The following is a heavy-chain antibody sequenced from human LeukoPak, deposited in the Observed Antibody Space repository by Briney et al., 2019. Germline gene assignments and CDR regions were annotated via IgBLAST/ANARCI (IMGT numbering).Heavy chain of an antibody. CDR3: ARRPLIVVVPAAIGAFDI. CDR1: GYSISSGYY. Sequence: PSETLSLTCTVSGYSISSGYYWGWIRQPPGKGLEWIGSGSTYYNPSLKSRVTISVDTSKNQFSLKLSSVTAADTAVYYCARRPLIVVVPAAIGAFDIWGQGTMVTVSS. D-gene: IGHD2-2*01. CDR2: SGST. V-gene: IGHV4-38-2*02. J-gene: IGHJ3*02.